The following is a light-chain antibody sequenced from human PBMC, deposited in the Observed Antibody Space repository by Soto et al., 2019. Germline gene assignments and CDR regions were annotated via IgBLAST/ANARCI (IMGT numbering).Light chain of an antibody. CDR3: QSYGDSPNT. V-gene: IGKV3D-20*01. J-gene: IGKJ2*01. CDR2: GTS. CDR1: QSISGRY. Sequence: EFVLTQSPATLSLSPGERGTLSCGATQSISGRYLAWYQQKPGLAPRLLIYGTSARATGTPDRFTGSGSGTDFTLTISRLEPEDFAIYYCQSYGDSPNTFGQGTRLEIK.